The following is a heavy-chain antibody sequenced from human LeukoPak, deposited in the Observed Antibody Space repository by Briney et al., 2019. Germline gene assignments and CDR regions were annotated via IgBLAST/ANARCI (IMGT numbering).Heavy chain of an antibody. V-gene: IGHV4-34*01. CDR2: INHSAST. D-gene: IGHD4-17*01. CDR1: GGSFSGYY. J-gene: IGHJ5*02. Sequence: SETLSLTCAVYGGSFSGYYWSWVRQPPGKGLEWIGEINHSASTNYPPSLKSRVTISVDPSKNQFSLKLSSVTAADTAVYYCARAVTGRFGWFDPWGQGTLVTVSS. CDR3: ARAVTGRFGWFDP.